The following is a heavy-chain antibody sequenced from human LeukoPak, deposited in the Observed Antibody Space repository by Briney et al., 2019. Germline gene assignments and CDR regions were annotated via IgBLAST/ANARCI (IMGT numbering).Heavy chain of an antibody. V-gene: IGHV3-48*01. CDR3: ARWEGMMGPINWFDP. CDR1: GFTFSSYS. CDR2: ISSSSSTI. J-gene: IGHJ5*02. Sequence: GGSLRLSCAASGFTFSSYSMNWVRQAPGKGLEWVSYISSSSSTIYYVDSVKGRFTISRDNAKNSLYLQMNSLRAEDTAVYYCARWEGMMGPINWFDPWGQGTLVTVSS. D-gene: IGHD1-26*01.